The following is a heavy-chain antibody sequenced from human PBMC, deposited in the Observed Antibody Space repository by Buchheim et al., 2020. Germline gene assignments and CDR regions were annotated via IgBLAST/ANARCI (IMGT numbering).Heavy chain of an antibody. Sequence: EVQLVESGGGLVQPGGSLRLSCAASGFTFRSYWMSWVRQAPGKGLEWVANIKQDGSEKYYVDSVKGRLSISRDNAKNSLYLQMNSLRAEDTSVYFCARENGYGTEYWGQGTL. CDR3: ARENGYGTEY. V-gene: IGHV3-7*01. CDR2: IKQDGSEK. J-gene: IGHJ4*03. CDR1: GFTFRSYW. D-gene: IGHD2-2*03.